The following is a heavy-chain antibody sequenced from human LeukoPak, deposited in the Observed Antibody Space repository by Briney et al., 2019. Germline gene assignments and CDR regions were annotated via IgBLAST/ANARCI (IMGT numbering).Heavy chain of an antibody. D-gene: IGHD5-24*01. V-gene: IGHV4-4*02. CDR3: ARDRRDGYPPLAFDY. J-gene: IGHJ4*02. CDR2: IYHSGST. Sequence: SGTLSLTCAVSGGSISSSNWWSWVRQPPGKGLEWIGEIYHSGSTNYNPSLKSRVTISVDKSKNQFSLKLSSVTAADTAVYYCARDRRDGYPPLAFDYWGQGTLVTVSS. CDR1: GGSISSSNW.